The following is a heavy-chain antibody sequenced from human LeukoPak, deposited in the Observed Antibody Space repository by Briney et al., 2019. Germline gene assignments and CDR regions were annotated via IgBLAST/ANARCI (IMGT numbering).Heavy chain of an antibody. Sequence: SVKVSFKASGGTFSSYAISWVRQAPGQGLEWMGGIIPIFGTANYAQKFQGRVTITADESTSTAYMELSSLRSEDTAVYYCARVGAMVRGALFDYWGQGTLVTVSS. J-gene: IGHJ4*02. CDR2: IIPIFGTA. V-gene: IGHV1-69*01. CDR3: ARVGAMVRGALFDY. D-gene: IGHD3-10*01. CDR1: GGTFSSYA.